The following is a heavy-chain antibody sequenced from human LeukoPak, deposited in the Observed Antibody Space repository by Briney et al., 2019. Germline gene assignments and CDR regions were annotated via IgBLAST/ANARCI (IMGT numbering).Heavy chain of an antibody. J-gene: IGHJ4*02. CDR3: GRVVGGNYYGSETDDY. Sequence: ASVKVSCKASGYTFTGYYMHWVRQAPGQGLEWMGWINPHTGGTNYAQKFQGRVTMTRDTSISTAYMEPSRLTSDDTAVYYCGRVVGGNYYGSETDDYWGQGTLVTVSS. V-gene: IGHV1-2*02. D-gene: IGHD3-10*01. CDR2: INPHTGGT. CDR1: GYTFTGYY.